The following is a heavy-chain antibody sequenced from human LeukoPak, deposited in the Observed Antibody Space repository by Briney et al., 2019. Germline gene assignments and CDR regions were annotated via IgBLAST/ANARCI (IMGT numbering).Heavy chain of an antibody. Sequence: KPSETLSLTCTVSGGSISSYYWSWIRQPPGKGLEWIGYIYYSGSTNYNPSLKSRVTISVDTSKNQFSLKLSSVTAADTAVYYCARRSGYSYGSNWFDPWGQGTLVTVSS. CDR1: GGSISSYY. D-gene: IGHD5-18*01. V-gene: IGHV4-59*01. CDR2: IYYSGST. J-gene: IGHJ5*02. CDR3: ARRSGYSYGSNWFDP.